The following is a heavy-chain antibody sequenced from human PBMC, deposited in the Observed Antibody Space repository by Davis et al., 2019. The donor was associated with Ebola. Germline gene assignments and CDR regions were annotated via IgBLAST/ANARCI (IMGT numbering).Heavy chain of an antibody. V-gene: IGHV3-74*01. CDR1: GFTFSSYW. J-gene: IGHJ6*02. CDR2: INSDGSST. CDR3: ARDLTIFGVVNDAYYYYGMDV. Sequence: ESLKISCAASGFTFSSYWMHWVRQAPGKGLVWVSRINSDGSSTSYADSVKGRFTISRDNAKNTLYLQMNSLRAEDTAVYYCARDLTIFGVVNDAYYYYGMDVWGQGTTVTVSS. D-gene: IGHD3-3*01.